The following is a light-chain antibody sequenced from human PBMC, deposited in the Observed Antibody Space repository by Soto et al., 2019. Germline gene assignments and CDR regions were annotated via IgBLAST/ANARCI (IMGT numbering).Light chain of an antibody. CDR2: EVN. J-gene: IGLJ2*01. V-gene: IGLV2-8*01. Sequence: SALTQPPSASGSPGQSVTISCTGTSSDVGGYNFVSWFQQNPGKAPKLIIYEVNKRPSGVPDRYSGSKSGNTASLTVSGLQAEDEADYYCNSYAGSNNFVVFGGGTKLTVL. CDR3: NSYAGSNNFVV. CDR1: SSDVGGYNF.